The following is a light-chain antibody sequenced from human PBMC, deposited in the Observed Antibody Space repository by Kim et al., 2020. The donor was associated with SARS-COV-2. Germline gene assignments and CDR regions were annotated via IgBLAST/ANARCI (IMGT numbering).Light chain of an antibody. Sequence: GQPASISCQSSQSLVRSDGNTYLNWYQQRPGQSPKRRIYQVSKRDSGVPDRFSGSGSGTDFTLKISRVEAEDVGIYFCMQGALGYTFGQGTKLEI. CDR1: QSLVRSDGNTY. CDR3: MQGALGYT. J-gene: IGKJ2*01. CDR2: QVS. V-gene: IGKV2-30*02.